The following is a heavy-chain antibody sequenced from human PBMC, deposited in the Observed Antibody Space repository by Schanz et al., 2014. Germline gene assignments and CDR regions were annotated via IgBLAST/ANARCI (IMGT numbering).Heavy chain of an antibody. CDR3: AGAFDSSGYYFDY. Sequence: QVQLVQSGAEVKKPGASVKVSCKASRYTFNTYGLNWVRQAPGQGLEWMGIVNPSVRGTHFAREFQGRVTVTSDTSTSTVYMELSGLRSEDTAVYYCAGAFDSSGYYFDYWGQGTLVTVSS. V-gene: IGHV1-46*02. D-gene: IGHD3-22*01. CDR1: RYTFNTYG. J-gene: IGHJ4*02. CDR2: VNPSVRGT.